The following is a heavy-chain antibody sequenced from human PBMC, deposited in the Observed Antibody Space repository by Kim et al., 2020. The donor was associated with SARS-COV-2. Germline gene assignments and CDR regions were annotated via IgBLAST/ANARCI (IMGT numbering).Heavy chain of an antibody. V-gene: IGHV3-21*01. CDR2: ISSGSSYI. J-gene: IGHJ4*02. D-gene: IGHD3-22*01. CDR1: GFTFSSYS. CDR3: ARESHYGSSGYYFFHFDY. Sequence: GGSLRLSCAASGFTFSSYSMNWVRQAPGKGLEWVSSISSGSSYIYSADSVKGRFTISRDNAKTSLYLQMNSLRAEDTAVYYCARESHYGSSGYYFFHFDYCGQ.